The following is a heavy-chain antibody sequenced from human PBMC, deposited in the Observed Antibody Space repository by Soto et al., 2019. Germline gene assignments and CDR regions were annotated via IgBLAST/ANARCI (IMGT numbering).Heavy chain of an antibody. CDR1: GFTFGFYW. D-gene: IGHD1-1*01. CDR3: ARIRANDFEIDY. Sequence: GGSLRLSCAASGFTFGFYWITWVRRAPGKGLEWVASIKRDGSEQYYVDSVKGRFTISRDNAKNSLFLQLNSLRAVDTAIYYCARIRANDFEIDYWGQGSLVTVSS. CDR2: IKRDGSEQ. J-gene: IGHJ4*02. V-gene: IGHV3-7*03.